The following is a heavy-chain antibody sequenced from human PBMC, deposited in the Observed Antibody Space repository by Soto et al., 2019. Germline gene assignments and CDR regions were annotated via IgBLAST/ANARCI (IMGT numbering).Heavy chain of an antibody. J-gene: IGHJ4*02. Sequence: QVQLVQSGAEVKKPGASVKVSCKASGYTFTSYGISWVRQAPGQGLEWMGWISAYNGNTNYAQKLQGRVTMTTDTSTSTAYMELRSLRSDDTAVYYCAGVYCGGDCYEPNDYWGQGTLVTVSS. CDR1: GYTFTSYG. CDR3: AGVYCGGDCYEPNDY. V-gene: IGHV1-18*01. CDR2: ISAYNGNT. D-gene: IGHD2-21*02.